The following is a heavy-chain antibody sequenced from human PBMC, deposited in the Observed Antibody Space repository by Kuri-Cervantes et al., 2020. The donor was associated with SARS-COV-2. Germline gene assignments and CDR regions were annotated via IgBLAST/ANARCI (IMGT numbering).Heavy chain of an antibody. V-gene: IGHV3-30-3*01. J-gene: IGHJ3*02. D-gene: IGHD2-21*01. Sequence: GESLKISCAASGFTFSSYAMHWVRQAPGKGLEWVAVISYDGSNKYYADSVKGRFTISRDNAKNSLYLQMTSLRAEDTAVYYCAREIEGFDIWGQGTMVTVSS. CDR3: AREIEGFDI. CDR1: GFTFSSYA. CDR2: ISYDGSNK.